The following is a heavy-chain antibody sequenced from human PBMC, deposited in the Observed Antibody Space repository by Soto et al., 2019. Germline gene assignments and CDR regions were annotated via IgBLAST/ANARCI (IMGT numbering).Heavy chain of an antibody. CDR1: GFTLSAYW. D-gene: IGHD6-13*01. CDR2: INRDGSKK. V-gene: IGHV3-7*05. Sequence: EVQLEESGGDLVQPGGSLRLSCEASGFTLSAYWMTWVRQAPGKGLEWVANINRDGSKKSYLDSVRGRFTISRDNVGNSLYLQMDSLRADDTALYYCARDVSTGSSSLYLDAFDIWGQGTMVTVSS. CDR3: ARDVSTGSSSLYLDAFDI. J-gene: IGHJ3*02.